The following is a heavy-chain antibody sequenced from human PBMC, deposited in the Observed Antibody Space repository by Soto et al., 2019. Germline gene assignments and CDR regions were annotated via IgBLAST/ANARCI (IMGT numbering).Heavy chain of an antibody. CDR2: IYTGGST. V-gene: IGHV3-53*01. CDR1: GFAVSTNY. CDR3: ARGLDGLDY. J-gene: IGHJ4*02. Sequence: GSLRLSCAASGFAVSTNYMNWVRQAPGKGLEWVSVIYTGGSTYYADSVKGRFTISRDNSKNTLYLQMNSLRVDDTAVYYCARGLDGLDYWGQGTLVTVSS.